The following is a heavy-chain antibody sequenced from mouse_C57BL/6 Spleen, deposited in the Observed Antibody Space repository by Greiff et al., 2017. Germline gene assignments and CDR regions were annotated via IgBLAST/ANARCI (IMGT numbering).Heavy chain of an antibody. D-gene: IGHD2-4*01. Sequence: QVQLQQPGAELVKPGASVKLSCKASGYTFTSYWMHWVKQRPGRGLEWIGRIAPNRGGTKYNEKFKSKATLTVDKPSSTAYRQLSSLTSEDSAVYYCARSGDYDDYAMDYWGQGTSVTVSS. V-gene: IGHV1-72*01. CDR2: IAPNRGGT. J-gene: IGHJ4*01. CDR1: GYTFTSYW. CDR3: ARSGDYDDYAMDY.